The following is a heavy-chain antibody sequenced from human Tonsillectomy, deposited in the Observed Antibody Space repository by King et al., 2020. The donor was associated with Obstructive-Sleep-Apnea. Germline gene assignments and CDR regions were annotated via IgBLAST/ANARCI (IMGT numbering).Heavy chain of an antibody. Sequence: VQLVESGGGLVQPGGSLRLSCAASGFTFSSYWMTWVRQAPGKGLEWVANIKKDGSEQYYVDSVKGRFTISRDNAKISLYLQMNSLRAEDTAVYYCARCSRTSCYYYGMDVWGQGTTVTVSS. V-gene: IGHV3-7*01. J-gene: IGHJ6*02. CDR2: IKKDGSEQ. CDR1: GFTFSSYW. CDR3: ARCSRTSCYYYGMDV. D-gene: IGHD2-2*01.